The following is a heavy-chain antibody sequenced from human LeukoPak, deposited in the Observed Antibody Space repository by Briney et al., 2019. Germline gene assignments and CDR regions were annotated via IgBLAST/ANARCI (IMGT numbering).Heavy chain of an antibody. V-gene: IGHV4-59*01. J-gene: IGHJ6*02. Sequence: SETLSLTCGVSGGAITNYYWNWIRQAPGKGLEWLGYIYYTGSTTYNPSVKSRITISLDTSKKQISLKLRSVTAADTAVYYCAREHHYYGMDVWGQGTTVTVSS. CDR2: IYYTGST. CDR1: GGAITNYY. CDR3: AREHHYYGMDV.